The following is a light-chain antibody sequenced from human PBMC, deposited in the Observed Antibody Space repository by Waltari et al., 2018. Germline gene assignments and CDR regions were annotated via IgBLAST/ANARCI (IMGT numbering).Light chain of an antibody. CDR3: QQSYSLPWT. Sequence: DIQMTQSPSSLSASVGDKVTITCRAGQTINKYLNWYQQKPGKAPRVLIYAASTLQSGVPSRFSGGGSGTDFTLTISSLQPEDFGTYFCQQSYSLPWTFGQGTKVEIE. V-gene: IGKV1-39*01. J-gene: IGKJ1*01. CDR2: AAS. CDR1: QTINKY.